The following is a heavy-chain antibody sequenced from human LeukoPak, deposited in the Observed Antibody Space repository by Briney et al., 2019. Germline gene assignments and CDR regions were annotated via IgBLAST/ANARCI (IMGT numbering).Heavy chain of an antibody. CDR2: IKQDGSEK. J-gene: IGHJ4*02. V-gene: IGHV3-7*01. CDR3: ARGEYYDFWSGYYTATGYLDY. CDR1: GVTFSSYC. Sequence: GGSLRLSCAASGVTFSSYCMSWVRQAPGKGLEWVANIKQDGSEKYYVDSVKGRFTISRDNAKNSLYLQMNSLRAEDTAVYYCARGEYYDFWSGYYTATGYLDYWGQGTLVTVSS. D-gene: IGHD3-3*01.